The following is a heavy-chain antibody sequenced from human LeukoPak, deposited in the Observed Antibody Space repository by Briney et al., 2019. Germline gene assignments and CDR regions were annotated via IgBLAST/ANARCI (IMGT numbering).Heavy chain of an antibody. CDR1: GGSISSYY. Sequence: ASETLSLTCTVSGGSISSYYWSWIRQPAGKGLEWIGRIYTSGSTNYNPSLKSRVTISVDTSKNQISLKVRSVTAADTAVYYCARTTEDCSSTSCYQYWFDPWGQGTLVTVSS. CDR3: ARTTEDCSSTSCYQYWFDP. D-gene: IGHD2-2*01. V-gene: IGHV4-4*07. J-gene: IGHJ5*02. CDR2: IYTSGST.